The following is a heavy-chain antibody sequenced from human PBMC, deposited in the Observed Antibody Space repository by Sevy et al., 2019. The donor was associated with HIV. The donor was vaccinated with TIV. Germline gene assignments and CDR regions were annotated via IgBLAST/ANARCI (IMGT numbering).Heavy chain of an antibody. D-gene: IGHD1-26*01. CDR2: ISNFNGDT. CDR1: GYTFSNYG. V-gene: IGHV1-18*01. CDR3: ARDANLSPLVGATSVPFQL. J-gene: IGHJ1*01. Sequence: ASVKVSCQASGYTFSNYGISWVRQAPGQGLEWMGWISNFNGDTKYAQKFQGRVTMTTDTSTSTAYMELRSLRSDDRAVYYCARDANLSPLVGATSVPFQLWGQGTLVTVSS.